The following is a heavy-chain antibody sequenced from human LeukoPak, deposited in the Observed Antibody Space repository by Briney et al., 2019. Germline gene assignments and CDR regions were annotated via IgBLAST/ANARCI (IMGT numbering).Heavy chain of an antibody. Sequence: SETLSLTCTVSGGSISSSTYYWGWIRQPPGKGLEWIGSVYYSGSTYYNPSLKSRVTISVDTSKNQFSLKLSSVTAADTAVYYCARSGAVAGTPYYFDYWGQGTLVTVSS. D-gene: IGHD6-19*01. CDR3: ARSGAVAGTPYYFDY. J-gene: IGHJ4*02. CDR2: VYYSGST. V-gene: IGHV4-39*01. CDR1: GGSISSSTYY.